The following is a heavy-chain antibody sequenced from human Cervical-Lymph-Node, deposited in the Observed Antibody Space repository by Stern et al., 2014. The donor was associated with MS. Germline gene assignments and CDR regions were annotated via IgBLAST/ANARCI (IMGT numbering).Heavy chain of an antibody. CDR3: VRESYGGDI. V-gene: IGHV3-7*01. CDR1: GFTFNQFW. D-gene: IGHD4-23*01. Sequence: VQLVESGGGLVQPGGSLRLSCAASGFTFNQFWMTWVRQAPGKGLEWVANIKQDGSDKNYVDSVRGRFSISRDNAKNSLFLQMNSLRAEDTAVYYCVRESYGGDIWGQGTLVTVSS. CDR2: IKQDGSDK. J-gene: IGHJ4*02.